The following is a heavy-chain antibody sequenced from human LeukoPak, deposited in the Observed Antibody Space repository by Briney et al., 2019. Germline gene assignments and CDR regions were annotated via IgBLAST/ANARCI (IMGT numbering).Heavy chain of an antibody. J-gene: IGHJ4*02. CDR2: IYYTGST. CDR1: CGSINSTSHL. V-gene: IGHV4-39*02. Sequence: SETLSHTRTVSCGSINSTSHLYAWIRQPPGKGLEWIGTIYYTGSTYYNPSLKSRVTISVDTSKNHFSLKLNSVTAADTAVYYCARVYRSRQAAGDGVYYFDYWGQGTLVTVSS. D-gene: IGHD2-15*01. CDR3: ARVYRSRQAAGDGVYYFDY.